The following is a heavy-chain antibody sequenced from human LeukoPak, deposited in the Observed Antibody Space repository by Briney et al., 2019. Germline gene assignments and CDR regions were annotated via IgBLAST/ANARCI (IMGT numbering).Heavy chain of an antibody. CDR1: GGSISSRSYY. D-gene: IGHD3-22*01. V-gene: IGHV4-61*02. J-gene: IGHJ5*02. CDR3: ARARFYYDTSGYDNWFGP. CDR2: IFSDGST. Sequence: SETLSLTCTVSGGSISSRSYYWTWIRQPAGKGLEWIGRIFSDGSTNYNPSLKSRVTMSLDTSKNQFSLKLSSVTAADTAFYYCARARFYYDTSGYDNWFGPWGQGTLVTVSS.